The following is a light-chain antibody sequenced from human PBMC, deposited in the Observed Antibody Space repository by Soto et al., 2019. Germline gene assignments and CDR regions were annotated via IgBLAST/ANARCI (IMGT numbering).Light chain of an antibody. V-gene: IGLV4-69*01. CDR2: INSDGSH. Sequence: QLVLTQSPSASASLGASVKLTCTLSSGHSSFAIAWHQQQPEKGPRYLMKINSDGSHTKGDGIPDRFSGSGSGAERYLTISSLQSEDEDEYYCQSWGTGIVFGGGTKLTVL. J-gene: IGLJ2*01. CDR1: SGHSSFA. CDR3: QSWGTGIV.